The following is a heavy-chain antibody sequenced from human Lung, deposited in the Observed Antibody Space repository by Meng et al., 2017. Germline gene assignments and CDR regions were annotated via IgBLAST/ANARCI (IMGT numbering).Heavy chain of an antibody. CDR2: INHSGST. D-gene: IGHD4-11*01. Sequence: AQLQQWGAGLLKPAETLSLTCVVSGGSFSDYYRSWIRQPPGKGLEWIGEINHSGSTNYNPSLESRATISVDTSKNNLSLKLSSVTAADSAVYYCARGPTTMAHDFDYWGQGTLVTVSS. V-gene: IGHV4-34*01. CDR1: GGSFSDYY. J-gene: IGHJ4*02. CDR3: ARGPTTMAHDFDY.